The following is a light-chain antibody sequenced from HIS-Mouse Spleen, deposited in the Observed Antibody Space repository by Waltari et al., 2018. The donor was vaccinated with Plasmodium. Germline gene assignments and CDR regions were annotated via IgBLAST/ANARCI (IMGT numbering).Light chain of an antibody. V-gene: IGKV3-15*01. J-gene: IGKJ3*01. CDR1: QSVSSN. Sequence: EIVMTQSPATLSVSPGERATLSCRASQSVSSNLAWYQQKTGQAPRLLIDGASTRATGIPAMFSGSGSGTEFTLTISSLQSEDFAVYYCQQYNNWSFTFGPGTKVDIK. CDR3: QQYNNWSFT. CDR2: GAS.